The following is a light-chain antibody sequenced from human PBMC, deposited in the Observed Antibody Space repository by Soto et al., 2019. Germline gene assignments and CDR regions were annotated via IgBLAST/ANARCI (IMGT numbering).Light chain of an antibody. CDR3: QQYHTFSIA. Sequence: DIQMTQSPSILSASVGERVTITCRASQSVSTWLAWYQQKPGRAPKLLIYDSSSLESGVPSRFSGSGSGTDFTLTISGLQPDDFATYYCQQYHTFSIAFGQGTRLEIK. CDR1: QSVSTW. CDR2: DSS. J-gene: IGKJ5*01. V-gene: IGKV1-5*01.